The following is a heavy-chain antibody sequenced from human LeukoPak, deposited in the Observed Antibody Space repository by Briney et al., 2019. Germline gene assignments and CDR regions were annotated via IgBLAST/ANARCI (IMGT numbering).Heavy chain of an antibody. CDR1: GFTFDDYG. D-gene: IGHD3-9*01. J-gene: IGHJ1*01. V-gene: IGHV3-30*03. CDR3: ARERSGTYYDILTGYYNALSH. CDR2: ISYDGSNK. Sequence: GGSLRLSCAASGFTFDDYGMSWVRQAPGKGLEWVAVISYDGSNKYYADSVKGRFTISRDNSKNTLYLQMNSLRAEDTAVYYCARERSGTYYDILTGYYNALSHWGQGTLVTVSS.